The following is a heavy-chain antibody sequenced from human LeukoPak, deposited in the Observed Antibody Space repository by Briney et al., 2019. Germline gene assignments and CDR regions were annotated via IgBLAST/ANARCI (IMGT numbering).Heavy chain of an antibody. CDR2: IVVGSGNT. J-gene: IGHJ4*02. CDR3: ATGIAVAGSFDY. D-gene: IGHD6-19*01. V-gene: IGHV1-58*02. Sequence: GASVKVSCKASGFTFTSSAMQWVRQARGQRLEWIGWIVVGSGNTNYAQKFQERVTITRDMSTSTAYMELSSLRSEDTAVYYCATGIAVAGSFDYWGQGTLVTVSS. CDR1: GFTFTSSA.